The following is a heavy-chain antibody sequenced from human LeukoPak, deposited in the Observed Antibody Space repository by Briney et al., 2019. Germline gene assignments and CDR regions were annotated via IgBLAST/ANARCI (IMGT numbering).Heavy chain of an antibody. Sequence: PSETLSHTCAVSGYSISSGYYWGWIRQPPGKGLEWIGSIYHSGSTYYNPSLKSRVTISVDTSKNQFSLKLSSVTAADTAVYYCARGWDSSGWYILFGYWGQGTLVTVSS. J-gene: IGHJ4*02. CDR2: IYHSGST. CDR3: ARGWDSSGWYILFGY. D-gene: IGHD6-19*01. V-gene: IGHV4-38-2*01. CDR1: GYSISSGYY.